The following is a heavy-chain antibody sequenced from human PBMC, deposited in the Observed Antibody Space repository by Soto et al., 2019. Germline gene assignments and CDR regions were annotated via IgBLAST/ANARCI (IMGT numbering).Heavy chain of an antibody. J-gene: IGHJ4*02. CDR2: IRQDGGET. CDR1: GFSLSTYW. V-gene: IGHV3-7*01. Sequence: PGGSLRLSCAASGFSLSTYWMSWVRQAPGRGLEWVATIRQDGGETHYVDYVKGRFSISRDNAMNSLYLQVNSLTAEDTAIYYCARGCGSAHCPYYLNLWGQGTQVTVSS. D-gene: IGHD6-19*01. CDR3: ARGCGSAHCPYYLNL.